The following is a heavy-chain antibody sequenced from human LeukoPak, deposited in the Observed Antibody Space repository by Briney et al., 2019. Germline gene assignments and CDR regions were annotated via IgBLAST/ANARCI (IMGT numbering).Heavy chain of an antibody. J-gene: IGHJ6*02. Sequence: GGSLRLSCAPSGFTFSDYYMSWIRQPPGKGLEWVSYISSSGSNIYYADSVKGRFTISRDNSKNTLYLQMNSLRAEDTAVYYCARPTGGYYYGMDVWGQGTTVTVSS. CDR3: ARPTGGYYYGMDV. CDR1: GFTFSDYY. V-gene: IGHV3-11*01. D-gene: IGHD4-17*01. CDR2: ISSSGSNI.